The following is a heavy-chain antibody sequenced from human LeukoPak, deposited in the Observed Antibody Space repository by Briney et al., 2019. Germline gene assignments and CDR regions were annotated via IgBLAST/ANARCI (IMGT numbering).Heavy chain of an antibody. CDR2: IKSEVDGGTT. V-gene: IGHV3-15*01. CDR1: GFTFSDAW. CDR3: TTDAPYYYGSGSKTDAFDL. D-gene: IGHD3-10*01. J-gene: IGHJ3*01. Sequence: GGSLRLSCAASGFTFSDAWMYWVRQAPGKGREWVGRIKSEVDGGTTDYTAPVKGRFAISRDDSKDTLYLQMNSLKTEDTAVYYCTTDAPYYYGSGSKTDAFDLWGQGTRVTVSS.